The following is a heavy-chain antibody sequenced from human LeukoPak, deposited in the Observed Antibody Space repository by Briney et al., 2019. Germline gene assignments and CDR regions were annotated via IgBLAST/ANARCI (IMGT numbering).Heavy chain of an antibody. J-gene: IGHJ4*02. D-gene: IGHD3-22*01. CDR2: IYYSGST. V-gene: IGHV4-39*01. CDR1: GGSISSRSHY. Sequence: SETLSLTCTVSGGSISSRSHYWGWIRQPPGKGLEWIGSIYYSGSTYYNPSLKSRVTISVDTSKNQFSLKLSSVTAADTAVYYCARGPSERYYESSGYYYFDYWGQGTLVTVSS. CDR3: ARGPSERYYESSGYYYFDY.